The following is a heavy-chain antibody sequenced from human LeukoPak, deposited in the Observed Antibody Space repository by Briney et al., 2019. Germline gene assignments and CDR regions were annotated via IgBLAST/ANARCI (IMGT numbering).Heavy chain of an antibody. V-gene: IGHV4-39*01. D-gene: IGHD2-2*01. J-gene: IGHJ5*02. CDR2: IYYRGST. CDR1: GGSISSSPYY. CDR3: ARHYLSDGILSTFDP. Sequence: SETLSLTCTVYGGSISSSPYYWGWIRQPAGKRLEWIGTIYYRGSTYSNPSLNSRVTISLDTSKNQFSLRLRSVTAADTALYYCARHYLSDGILSTFDPWGQGTLVTVSS.